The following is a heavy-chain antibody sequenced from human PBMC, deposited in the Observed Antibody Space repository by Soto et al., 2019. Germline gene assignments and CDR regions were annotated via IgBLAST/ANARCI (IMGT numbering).Heavy chain of an antibody. CDR2: ISGSGGST. Sequence: EVQLLESGGGLVQPGGSLRLSCAASGFTFSSYAMSWVRQAPGKGLEWVSAISGSGGSTYYGVSVKGRFTISRDNSKNTLYLQMNSLRAEDTAVYYCAKLRFGDLDYFFDFWGQGTLVTVSS. V-gene: IGHV3-23*01. CDR3: AKLRFGDLDYFFDF. D-gene: IGHD3-10*01. J-gene: IGHJ4*02. CDR1: GFTFSSYA.